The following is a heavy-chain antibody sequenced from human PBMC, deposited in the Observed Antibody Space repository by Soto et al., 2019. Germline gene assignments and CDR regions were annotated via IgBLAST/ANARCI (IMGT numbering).Heavy chain of an antibody. V-gene: IGHV3-43*01. CDR1: GFTFDDYT. Sequence: EVQLVESGGVVVQPGGSLRLSCAASGFTFDDYTIHWVRQAPGKGLEWVSLISWDGGSTYYADSVKGRFTISRDNSKNSLYLQMNSLRTEDTALYYCAKDGRGSRAMDVWGQGTTVTVSS. CDR2: ISWDGGST. D-gene: IGHD5-12*01. CDR3: AKDGRGSRAMDV. J-gene: IGHJ6*02.